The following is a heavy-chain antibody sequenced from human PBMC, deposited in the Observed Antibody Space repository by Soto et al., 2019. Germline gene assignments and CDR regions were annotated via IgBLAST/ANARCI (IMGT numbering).Heavy chain of an antibody. Sequence: QLQLQESGSGLVKPSQTLSLTCAVSGGSISSGGYSWSWIPQPPGKGREWIGYIYHSGSTYYNPSLKSRVTISVDRSKNQFSLKLSSVTAADTAVYYCARGSAYSNYTGTWFDPWGQGTLVTVSS. J-gene: IGHJ5*02. D-gene: IGHD4-4*01. CDR1: GGSISSGGYS. V-gene: IGHV4-30-2*01. CDR3: ARGSAYSNYTGTWFDP. CDR2: IYHSGST.